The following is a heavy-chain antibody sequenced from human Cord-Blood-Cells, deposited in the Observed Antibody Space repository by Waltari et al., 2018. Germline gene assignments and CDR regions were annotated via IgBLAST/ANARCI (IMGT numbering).Heavy chain of an antibody. CDR1: GFTFSSYA. CDR3: AKEGRTTVTTRGAFDY. D-gene: IGHD4-17*01. V-gene: IGHV3-23*04. J-gene: IGHJ4*02. CDR2: ISGSGSST. Sequence: EVQLVESGGGLVQPGGSLRLSCAASGFTFSSYAMSWVRQAPGKGLEWVSAISGSGSSTYYADSVKGRFTISRDNSKNTLYLQMNSLRAEDTAVYYCAKEGRTTVTTRGAFDYWGQGTLVTVSS.